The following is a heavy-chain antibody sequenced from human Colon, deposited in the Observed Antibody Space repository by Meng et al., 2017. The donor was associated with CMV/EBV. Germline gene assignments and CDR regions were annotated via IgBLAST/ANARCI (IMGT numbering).Heavy chain of an antibody. Sequence: SCASLRSSLHYWGWVRQPPGRGLEWIASFQYSGGANYNPSLKSRVTISVDTSKNQLSLRLRSVAAADTAVYYCARDLGTVNSGFDVWGQGTLVTVSS. CDR3: ARDLGTVNSGFDV. CDR1: CASLRSSLHY. J-gene: IGHJ4*02. D-gene: IGHD4-11*01. CDR2: FQYSGGA. V-gene: IGHV4-39*07.